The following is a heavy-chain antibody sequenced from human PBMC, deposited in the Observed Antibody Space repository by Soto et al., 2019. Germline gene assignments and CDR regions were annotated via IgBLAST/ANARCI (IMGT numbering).Heavy chain of an antibody. D-gene: IGHD1-26*01. CDR3: ARKRGLGLFDY. CDR2: IYYSGST. V-gene: IGHV4-31*03. J-gene: IGHJ4*02. CDR1: GGSISSGGYY. Sequence: QVQLQESGPGLVKPSQTLSLTCTVSGGSISSGGYYWSWIRQYPGRGLEWIGYIYYSGSTYYNPAXKXXLTISLDTSKNQFSLKLRSVTAADTTVYYCARKRGLGLFDYWGQGTLVTVSS.